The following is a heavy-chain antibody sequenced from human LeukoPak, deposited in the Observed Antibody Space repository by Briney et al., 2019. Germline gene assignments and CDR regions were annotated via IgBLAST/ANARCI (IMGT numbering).Heavy chain of an antibody. V-gene: IGHV1-8*03. J-gene: IGHJ4*02. CDR2: MNPNSGNT. D-gene: IGHD3-10*01. CDR1: GYTFTSYD. CDR3: ARGNFYDNKGYSPELRY. Sequence: GASVKVSCKASGYTFTSYDINWVRQATGQGLEWMGWMNPNSGNTGYAQKFQGRVTITRNTSISTAYMELSSLTSDDTAVYYCARGNFYDNKGYSPELRYWGQGTLVTVSS.